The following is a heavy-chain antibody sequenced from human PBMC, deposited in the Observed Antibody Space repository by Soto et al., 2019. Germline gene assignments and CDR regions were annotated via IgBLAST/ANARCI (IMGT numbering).Heavy chain of an antibody. CDR2: IYSGGST. CDR3: EPSHIVVVPAAHDAFDI. V-gene: IGHV3-53*01. D-gene: IGHD2-2*01. Sequence: GGSLRLSCAASGFTVSSNYMSWVRQAPGKGLEWVSVIYSGGSTYYADSVKGRFTISRDNSKNTLYLQMNTLRAEDTSVYYCEPSHIVVVPAAHDAFDIWGQGTMVTVSS. J-gene: IGHJ3*02. CDR1: GFTVSSNY.